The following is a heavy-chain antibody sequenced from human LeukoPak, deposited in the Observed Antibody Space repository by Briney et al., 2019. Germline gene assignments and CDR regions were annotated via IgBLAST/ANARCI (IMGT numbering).Heavy chain of an antibody. V-gene: IGHV4-30-2*01. Sequence: PSETLSLTCAVSGVSISSGGYSWSWIRQPPGKGLEWIGYIYHSGSTHNNPSLKSRVTISVDRSKNQFSLKLSSVTAADAAVYYCARSLSTIFEYYFDYWGQGTLVTVSS. CDR2: IYHSGST. D-gene: IGHD3-3*01. CDR1: GVSISSGGYS. J-gene: IGHJ4*02. CDR3: ARSLSTIFEYYFDY.